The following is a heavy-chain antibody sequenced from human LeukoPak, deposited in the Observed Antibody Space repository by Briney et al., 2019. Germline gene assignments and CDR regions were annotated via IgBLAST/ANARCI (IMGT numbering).Heavy chain of an antibody. CDR3: AREARGYSLFDY. Sequence: GGSLRLSCAASGFTLSSYSMNWVRQAPGKGLEWVSSISSSSSYIYYADSVKGRFTISRDNAKNSLYLQMNSLRAEDTAVYYCAREARGYSLFDYWGQGTLVTVSS. CDR2: ISSSSSYI. J-gene: IGHJ4*02. CDR1: GFTLSSYS. V-gene: IGHV3-21*01. D-gene: IGHD5-18*01.